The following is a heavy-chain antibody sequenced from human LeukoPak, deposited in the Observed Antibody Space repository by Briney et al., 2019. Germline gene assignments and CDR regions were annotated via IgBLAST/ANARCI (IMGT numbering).Heavy chain of an antibody. J-gene: IGHJ3*02. CDR2: VSTGSNYI. Sequence: PGGSLRLSCTASGFTFSSYSLNWVRQAPGKGLEWVSCVSTGSNYIYYADSVKGRFTISRDNDNNSLYLQMNSLRVEDTAVYYCARVVIPSLTVFIIRGAFDIWGQGTMVTVSS. CDR1: GFTFSSYS. V-gene: IGHV3-21*01. CDR3: ARVVIPSLTVFIIRGAFDI. D-gene: IGHD3-3*01.